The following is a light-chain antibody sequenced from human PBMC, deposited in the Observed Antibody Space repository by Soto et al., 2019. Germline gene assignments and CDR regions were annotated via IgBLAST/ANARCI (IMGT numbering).Light chain of an antibody. CDR3: QQDRMGPHT. Sequence: EIGLTHSPCTLSLSPAERASLSCRASQSVSSSYLAWYQQIPGQAPRLLIYGASTRSPDMPGRFSCRGSETEFSHSISSLQSEDYAVYYCQQDRMGPHTFGQGTKVDIK. V-gene: IGKV3-20*01. CDR2: GAS. J-gene: IGKJ1*01. CDR1: QSVSSSY.